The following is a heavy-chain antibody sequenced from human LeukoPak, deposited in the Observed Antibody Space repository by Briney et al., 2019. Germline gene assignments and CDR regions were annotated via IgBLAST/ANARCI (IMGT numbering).Heavy chain of an antibody. CDR2: IYYSGST. CDR1: GGSISSGGYY. V-gene: IGHV4-31*03. D-gene: IGHD4-17*01. CDR3: ARVYGDSDAFDI. J-gene: IGHJ3*02. Sequence: SETLSLTCTVSGGSISSGGYYWSWIRQHPGKGLEWIGYIYYSGSTYYNPSLKSRVTISVDTSKNQFSLKLSSVTVADTAVYYCARVYGDSDAFDIWGQGTMVTVSS.